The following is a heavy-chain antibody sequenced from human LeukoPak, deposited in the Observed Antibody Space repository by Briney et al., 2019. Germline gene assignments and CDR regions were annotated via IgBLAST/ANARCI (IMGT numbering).Heavy chain of an antibody. CDR2: ISHSGNA. Sequence: SETLSLTCTVSTYSINDDYYWAWIRQPPGKELEWIGSISHSGNAHYNPSLKNRVSISVDTSKNHFSLELNSMTAADTAVYYCARSRITATLYYFDYWGQGTLVTVSS. D-gene: IGHD1-20*01. CDR1: TYSINDDYY. CDR3: ARSRITATLYYFDY. J-gene: IGHJ4*02. V-gene: IGHV4-38-2*02.